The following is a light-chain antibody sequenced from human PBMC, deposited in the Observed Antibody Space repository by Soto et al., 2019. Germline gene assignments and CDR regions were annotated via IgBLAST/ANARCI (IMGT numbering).Light chain of an antibody. J-gene: IGKJ5*01. CDR2: GAS. V-gene: IGKV3-15*01. CDR3: QTYDSLPL. Sequence: IVITQSPATLSENPGEGATLTCRASQSVGINLAWYQQKPGQAPRVVVYGASTRATGIPARFSGSGSGTEFTLTISGLQSEDFAVYYCQTYDSLPLFAHGRLLEIK. CDR1: QSVGIN.